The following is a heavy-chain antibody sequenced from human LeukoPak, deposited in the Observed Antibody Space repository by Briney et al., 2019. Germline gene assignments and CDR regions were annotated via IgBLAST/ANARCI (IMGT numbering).Heavy chain of an antibody. D-gene: IGHD2-2*01. CDR3: VRDPSYIVVVSSTVTGFDP. V-gene: IGHV1-18*01. Sequence: ASVKVSCKASGYTFTSYGISWVRQASGQGLEWMGWISAYNGNTNHAQKLQGRVTMTTDTSTSTAYMELRSLRSDDTAVYYCVRDPSYIVVVSSTVTGFDPWGQGTLVTVSS. CDR1: GYTFTSYG. J-gene: IGHJ5*02. CDR2: ISAYNGNT.